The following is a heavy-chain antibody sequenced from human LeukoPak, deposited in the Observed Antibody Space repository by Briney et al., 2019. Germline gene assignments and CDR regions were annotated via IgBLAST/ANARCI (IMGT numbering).Heavy chain of an antibody. CDR2: ISYDGSYK. CDR1: GFTFSSYG. V-gene: IGHV3-30*18. CDR3: AKPRIAVAGTDLDF. J-gene: IGHJ4*02. D-gene: IGHD6-19*01. Sequence: PVGSLRLSCAASGFTFSSYGMHWVRQAPAKGLEWVAVISYDGSYKYYADSVKGRFTISRDNSKNTLYLQMNSLRAEDTAVYYCAKPRIAVAGTDLDFWGQGTLVTVSS.